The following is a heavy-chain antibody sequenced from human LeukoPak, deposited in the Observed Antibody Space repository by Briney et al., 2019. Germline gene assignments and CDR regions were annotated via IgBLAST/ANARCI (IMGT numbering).Heavy chain of an antibody. Sequence: SETLSLTCTVSGGSISSGSYYWSWIRQPAGKGLEWIGRIYTSGSTNYNPSLKSRVTISVDTSKNQFSLKLSSVTAADTAVYYCARNMVRGYEDAFDIWGQGTMVTVSS. CDR3: ARNMVRGYEDAFDI. J-gene: IGHJ3*02. V-gene: IGHV4-61*02. CDR1: GGSISSGSYY. D-gene: IGHD3-10*01. CDR2: IYTSGST.